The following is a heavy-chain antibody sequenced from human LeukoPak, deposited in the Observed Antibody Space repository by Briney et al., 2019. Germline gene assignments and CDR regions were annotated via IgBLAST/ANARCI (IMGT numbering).Heavy chain of an antibody. V-gene: IGHV1-2*02. J-gene: IGHJ5*02. CDR3: ARDVGRYCSSTSCYTDWFDP. CDR1: GYTFTGYY. D-gene: IGHD2-2*02. CDR2: INPNSGGT. Sequence: GASVKVSCKASGYTFTGYYMHWVRQAPGQGLEWIGWINPNSGGTNYAQKFQGRVTMTRDTSISTAYMELSRLRSDDTAVYYCARDVGRYCSSTSCYTDWFDPWGQGTLVTVSS.